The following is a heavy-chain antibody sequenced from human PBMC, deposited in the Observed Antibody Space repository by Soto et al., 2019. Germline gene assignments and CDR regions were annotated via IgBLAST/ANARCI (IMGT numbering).Heavy chain of an antibody. CDR2: IFDSGST. V-gene: IGHV4-30-4*01. CDR1: DGSISGGRHS. J-gene: IGHJ2*01. D-gene: IGHD4-17*01. Sequence: QVQLQESGPGLIKPSETLSLTCTVSDGSISGGRHSWSWIRQPPGKGLEWIGYIFDSGSTYYNPSLKDRLSMSGDTFKNQFSPKLASVDAAGPAVYFWAREIMAVTNDWYFDLWGRGTLVTVSS. CDR3: AREIMAVTNDWYFDL.